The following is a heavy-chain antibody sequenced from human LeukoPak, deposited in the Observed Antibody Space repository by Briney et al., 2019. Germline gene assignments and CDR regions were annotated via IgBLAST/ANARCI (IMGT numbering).Heavy chain of an antibody. Sequence: GASVKVSCKASGYTFTSYDINWVRQATGQGLEWMGRIIPILGIANYAQKFQGRVTITADKSTSTAYMELSSLRSEDTAVYYCATTDPYYDFWSGPNWFDPWGQGTLVTVSS. CDR3: ATTDPYYDFWSGPNWFDP. CDR2: IIPILGIA. J-gene: IGHJ5*02. CDR1: GYTFTSYD. V-gene: IGHV1-69*04. D-gene: IGHD3-3*01.